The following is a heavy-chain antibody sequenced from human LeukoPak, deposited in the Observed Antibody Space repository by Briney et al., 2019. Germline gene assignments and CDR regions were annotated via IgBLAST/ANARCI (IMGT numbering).Heavy chain of an antibody. J-gene: IGHJ4*02. CDR2: IYTSGST. CDR3: ARRKRDGFNHPFDY. Sequence: PSETLSPTCTVSGGSISSYYWSWIRQPPGKGLEWIGYIYTSGSTNYNPSLKSRVTISVDTSKNQFSLKLSSVTAADTAVYYCARRKRDGFNHPFDYWGQGTLVTVSS. V-gene: IGHV4-4*09. D-gene: IGHD5-24*01. CDR1: GGSISSYY.